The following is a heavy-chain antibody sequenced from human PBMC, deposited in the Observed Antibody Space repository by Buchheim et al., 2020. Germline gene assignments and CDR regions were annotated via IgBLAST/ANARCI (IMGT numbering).Heavy chain of an antibody. J-gene: IGHJ6*03. CDR2: IWYDGSNK. CDR1: GFTFSSYG. Sequence: VQLVESGGGLVQPGGSLRLSCAASGFTFSSYGMHWVRQAPGKGLEWVAVIWYDGSNKYYADSVKGRFTISRDNSKNTLSLQMNSLRAEDTAVYYCARDTSSGWYLYYYYMDVWGKGTT. D-gene: IGHD6-19*01. CDR3: ARDTSSGWYLYYYYMDV. V-gene: IGHV3-33*08.